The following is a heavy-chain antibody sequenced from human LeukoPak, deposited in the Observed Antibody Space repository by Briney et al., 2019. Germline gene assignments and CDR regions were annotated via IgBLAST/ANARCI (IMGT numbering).Heavy chain of an antibody. Sequence: GGTLRLPCAASGFTFSSYGMSWVRQAPGKGLEWVSAISGSGGSTYYADSVKGRFTISRDNSKNTLYLQMNSLRAEDTAVYYCAKARSYYDSSGYPNWFDPWGQGTLVTVSS. D-gene: IGHD3-22*01. CDR3: AKARSYYDSSGYPNWFDP. CDR1: GFTFSSYG. V-gene: IGHV3-23*01. CDR2: ISGSGGST. J-gene: IGHJ5*02.